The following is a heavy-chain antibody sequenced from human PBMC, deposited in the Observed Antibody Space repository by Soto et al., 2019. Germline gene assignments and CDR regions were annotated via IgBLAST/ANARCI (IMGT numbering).Heavy chain of an antibody. CDR2: ILA. V-gene: IGHV3-23*01. D-gene: IGHD6-19*01. J-gene: IGHJ4*02. CDR1: GFNFSDYT. CDR3: ARRTSGYCAY. Sequence: EVQLLESGGGLVQPGGSLTLSCAASGFNFSDYTMSWVRRAPGKLLESISAILADYSDSVRGRFTISRDNSKNTRYLEMNSLRAEDTGVYYCARRTSGYCAYWGQGALVAVSS.